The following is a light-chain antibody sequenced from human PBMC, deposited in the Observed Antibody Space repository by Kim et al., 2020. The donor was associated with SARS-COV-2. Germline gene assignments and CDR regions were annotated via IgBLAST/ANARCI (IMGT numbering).Light chain of an antibody. CDR2: DVS. V-gene: IGLV2-14*04. CDR1: SRDIGDYNY. J-gene: IGLJ2*01. Sequence: WITSSCTGTSRDIGDYNYVSCYQQHPGKAPKLMIYDVSKRPSGVSNRFAGSKSGNTASLTISGLQAEDEADYYCSSYTSSSTLVFGGGTQLTVL. CDR3: SSYTSSSTLV.